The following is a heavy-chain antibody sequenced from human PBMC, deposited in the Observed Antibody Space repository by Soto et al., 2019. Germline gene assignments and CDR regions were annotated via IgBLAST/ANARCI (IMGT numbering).Heavy chain of an antibody. CDR1: GFNFSDYY. J-gene: IGHJ4*02. V-gene: IGHV3-11*01. Sequence: GSLRLSCSGSGFNFSDYYLNWIRHTPGKGLEWVSSILTLESHKYYAASVLGRFSISRDNARRSVFLQMNNLRVEDTAIYFCATGLKDASNRPSFDSWGPGTAVTV. D-gene: IGHD2-2*01. CDR3: ATGLKDASNRPSFDS. CDR2: ILTLESHK.